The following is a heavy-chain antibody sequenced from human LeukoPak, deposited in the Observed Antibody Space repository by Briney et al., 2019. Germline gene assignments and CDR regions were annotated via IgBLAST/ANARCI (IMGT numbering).Heavy chain of an antibody. J-gene: IGHJ5*02. Sequence: ASVKVSCKASGYTFTGYYMHWMRQAPGQGLEWMGWINPNSGGTNYAQKFQGRVTKTRDTSISTAYMELSRLRSDDTAVYYCARPNYDFWSGYPNWFDPWGQGTLVTVSS. D-gene: IGHD3-3*01. V-gene: IGHV1-2*02. CDR1: GYTFTGYY. CDR2: INPNSGGT. CDR3: ARPNYDFWSGYPNWFDP.